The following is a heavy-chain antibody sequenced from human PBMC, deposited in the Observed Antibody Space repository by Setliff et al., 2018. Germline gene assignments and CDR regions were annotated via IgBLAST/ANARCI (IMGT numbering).Heavy chain of an antibody. CDR2: INPSGGST. CDR1: GYTFTSYG. CDR3: ARDEGYYDRSGYYRPLGY. D-gene: IGHD3-22*01. Sequence: ASVKVSCKASGYTFTSYGISWVRQAPGQGLEWMGIINPSGGSTSYAQKFQGRVTMTRDTSTSTVYMELSSLRSEDTAVYHCARDEGYYDRSGYYRPLGYWGQGTLVTVSS. V-gene: IGHV1-46*01. J-gene: IGHJ4*02.